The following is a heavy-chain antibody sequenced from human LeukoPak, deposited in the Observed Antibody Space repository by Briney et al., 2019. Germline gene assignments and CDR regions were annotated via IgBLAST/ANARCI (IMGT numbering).Heavy chain of an antibody. CDR3: ARGGPTVGTDY. D-gene: IGHD1-26*01. V-gene: IGHV3-7*01. CDR1: GFTFRNYW. CDR2: IKEDGSEK. Sequence: PGGSLRLSCAGSGFTFRNYWMNWVRQAPGKGLEWVANIKEDGSEKYYVDSVKGRFTVSRDNAKNSLYLQINRLRADDIAVYYCARGGPTVGTDYRRQGSLVTVSS. J-gene: IGHJ4*02.